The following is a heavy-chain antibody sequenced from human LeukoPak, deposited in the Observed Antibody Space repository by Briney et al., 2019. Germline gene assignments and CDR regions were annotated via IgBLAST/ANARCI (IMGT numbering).Heavy chain of an antibody. J-gene: IGHJ4*02. CDR3: ARTLSGSYYPYYFDY. Sequence: KPSETLSLTCAVYGGSFSGYYWSWIRQPPGKGLEWIGEINHSGSTNYNPSLKSRVTISVDTSKNQFSLKLSSVTAADTAVYYCARTLSGSYYPYYFDYWGQGTLVTVSS. D-gene: IGHD1-26*01. CDR2: INHSGST. CDR1: GGSFSGYY. V-gene: IGHV4-34*01.